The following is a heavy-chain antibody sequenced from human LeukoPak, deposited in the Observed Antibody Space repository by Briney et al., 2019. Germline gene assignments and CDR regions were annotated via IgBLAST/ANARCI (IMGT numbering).Heavy chain of an antibody. Sequence: HGESLKISCKGSGYSFTNHWIGWVRQKPGKGLEWMGIIYPDDSDTRYSPSSRGQVIISADKSISTVYLQWSSLETSDIAMYYCARQGIYNYLDSWGQGTLITVSS. V-gene: IGHV5-51*01. CDR1: GYSFTNHW. D-gene: IGHD2-2*02. J-gene: IGHJ4*02. CDR2: IYPDDSDT. CDR3: ARQGIYNYLDS.